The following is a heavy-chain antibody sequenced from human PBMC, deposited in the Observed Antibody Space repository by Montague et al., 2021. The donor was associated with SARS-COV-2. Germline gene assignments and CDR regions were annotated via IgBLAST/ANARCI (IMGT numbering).Heavy chain of an antibody. J-gene: IGHJ4*02. D-gene: IGHD5-12*01. CDR2: IYTSAHT. V-gene: IGHV4-61*02. CDR3: ARAHSGSCAHRDN. CDR1: GGSISSGSYY. Sequence: TLSLTCTVSGGSISSGSYYWSWIRQPAGKGLEWIGRIYTSAHTNYSFSLKSRVTISVDTSKNQFSLKLTSVTAADTAVYYCARAHSGSCAHRDNWGQGSLVTVSS.